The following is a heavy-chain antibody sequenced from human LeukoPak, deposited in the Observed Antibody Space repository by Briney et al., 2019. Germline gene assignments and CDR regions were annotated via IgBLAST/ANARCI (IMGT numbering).Heavy chain of an antibody. V-gene: IGHV3-53*01. CDR2: IHSGGGT. J-gene: IGHJ3*02. Sequence: GGSLRLSCAASGFTVSSNYMSWVRQAPGKGLEWVSVIHSGGGTYYADSVKGRFTISRDNSKNTLYLQMNSLRAEDTAVYYCAKAAFDIWGQGTMVTVSS. CDR3: AKAAFDI. CDR1: GFTVSSNY.